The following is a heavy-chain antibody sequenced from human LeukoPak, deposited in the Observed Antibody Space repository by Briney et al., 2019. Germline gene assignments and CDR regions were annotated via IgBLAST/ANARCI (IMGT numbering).Heavy chain of an antibody. CDR1: GGSISSNSYY. V-gene: IGHV4-39*07. J-gene: IGHJ4*02. CDR2: IYHSGST. D-gene: IGHD6-19*01. Sequence: PSETLSLTCAVSGGSISSNSYYWGWIRQPPGKGLEWIGSIYHSGSTYYNPSLKSRVTISVDTSKNQFSLKLSSVTAADTAVYYCARGIAVAGSTPVYWGQGTLVTVSS. CDR3: ARGIAVAGSTPVY.